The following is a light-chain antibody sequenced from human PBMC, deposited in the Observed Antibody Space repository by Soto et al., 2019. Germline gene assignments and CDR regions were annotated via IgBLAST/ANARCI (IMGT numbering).Light chain of an antibody. J-gene: IGKJ4*01. CDR2: AAS. CDR3: QQYNSSP. CDR1: QSISSY. Sequence: DIQMTQSPSSLSASVGDRVTITCRASQSISSYLNWYQQKPGKAPKLLIYAASSLQSGVPSRFSGSGSGTEFTLTISSLQPDDFATYYCQQYNSSPFGGGTKVDI. V-gene: IGKV1-39*01.